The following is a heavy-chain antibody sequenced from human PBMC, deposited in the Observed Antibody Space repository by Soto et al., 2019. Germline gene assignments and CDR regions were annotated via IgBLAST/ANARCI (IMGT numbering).Heavy chain of an antibody. CDR2: MNPNSGNT. CDR1: GYTFTSYD. CDR3: ARIRRVTMIVVAVCRDYSYYGMDA. J-gene: IGHJ6*02. V-gene: IGHV1-8*01. D-gene: IGHD3-22*01. Sequence: ASVKVSCKASGYTFTSYDINWVRQATGQGLEWMGWMNPNSGNTGYAQKFQGRVTMTRNTSISTAYMELSSLRSEDTAVYYCARIRRVTMIVVAVCRDYSYYGMDAWGQGAAVPVSS.